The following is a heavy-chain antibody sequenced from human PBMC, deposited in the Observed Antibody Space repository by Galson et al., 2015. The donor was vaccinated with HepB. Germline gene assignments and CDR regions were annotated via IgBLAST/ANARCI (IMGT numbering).Heavy chain of an antibody. CDR3: ARDRRLWEFLGGAVDYYYGLDV. D-gene: IGHD3-16*01. J-gene: IGHJ6*02. CDR1: GDSVSSNSAT. CDR2: TYYRSAKWYN. V-gene: IGHV6-1*01. Sequence: CAISGDSVSSNSATWNWIRQSPSRGLEWLGRTYYRSAKWYNDYAVSVRGRITVNPETSKNQFSLQLRSMTPEDTAVYYCARDRRLWEFLGGAVDYYYGLDVWGQGTTVTVSS.